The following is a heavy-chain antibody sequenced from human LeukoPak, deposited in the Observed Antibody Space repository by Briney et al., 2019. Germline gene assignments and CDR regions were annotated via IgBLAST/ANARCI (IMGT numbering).Heavy chain of an antibody. CDR3: TKGGGIASAGTDFDF. Sequence: GGSLRLSCAASGFTLSSYAMSWVRHVPGKGLEWVSGISSSGGSTYYADSVKGRFTISRDISKNTVHLQMNSLRAEDTARYYCTKGGGIASAGTDFDFWGQGTLVTVSS. CDR2: ISSSGGST. J-gene: IGHJ4*02. V-gene: IGHV3-23*01. CDR1: GFTLSSYA. D-gene: IGHD6-13*01.